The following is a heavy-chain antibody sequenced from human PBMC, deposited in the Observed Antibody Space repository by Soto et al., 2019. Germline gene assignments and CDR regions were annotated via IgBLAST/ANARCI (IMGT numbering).Heavy chain of an antibody. J-gene: IGHJ6*02. CDR2: IYHTGIT. Sequence: PSETLSLTCAVSGDSISSSNWWTWVRQPPGKGLEWIGDIYHTGITNYNPSLKSRVTILVDKSKNQFSLKLTSVTAADTAVYSCARYSASGLSYYFRMDVWGQGTTVTFSS. D-gene: IGHD6-13*01. CDR1: GDSISSSNW. V-gene: IGHV4-4*02. CDR3: ARYSASGLSYYFRMDV.